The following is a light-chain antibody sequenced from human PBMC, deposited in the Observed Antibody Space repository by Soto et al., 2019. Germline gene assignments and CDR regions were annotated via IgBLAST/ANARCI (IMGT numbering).Light chain of an antibody. CDR1: QDISNY. Sequence: DIQMTQSPSSLSASVGDRVTITCQASQDISNYLNWYQQKPGKAPRLLIYDASNLKIGVPSRFGGTGSGTDFTFTISGLQPEDIATYYCQQYDKLPYTFGQGTKLEIK. V-gene: IGKV1-33*01. CDR2: DAS. CDR3: QQYDKLPYT. J-gene: IGKJ2*01.